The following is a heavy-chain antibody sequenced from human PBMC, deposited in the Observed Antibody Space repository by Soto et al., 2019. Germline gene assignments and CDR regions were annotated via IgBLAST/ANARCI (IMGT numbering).Heavy chain of an antibody. V-gene: IGHV3-74*01. CDR3: VRETTDETLAVYYYRDV. J-gene: IGHJ6*03. CDR2: INSDGSST. Sequence: EVQLVESGGGLVQPGGSLRLSCVVSGFTFTTYWMHWVRQAPGKGLVWVSRINSDGSSTTYADSVKGRFTISRDNAKNTLYLKMNSLRAADTAVYYCVRETTDETLAVYYYRDVWGKGTAVTVSS. CDR1: GFTFTTYW. D-gene: IGHD1-1*01.